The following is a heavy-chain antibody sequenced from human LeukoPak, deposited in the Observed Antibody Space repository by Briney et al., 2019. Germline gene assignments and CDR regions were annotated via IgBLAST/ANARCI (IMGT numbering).Heavy chain of an antibody. CDR1: GYTFTGYY. CDR3: ASNLPEYSSSWNSWFDP. D-gene: IGHD6-13*01. J-gene: IGHJ5*02. Sequence: ASVKVSCKASGYTFTGYYMHWVRQAPGQGLEWMGWINPNSGGTNYAQKFQGRVTMTRDTSISTAYMELSRLRSDDTAVYYCASNLPEYSSSWNSWFDPWGQGTLVTVSS. CDR2: INPNSGGT. V-gene: IGHV1-2*02.